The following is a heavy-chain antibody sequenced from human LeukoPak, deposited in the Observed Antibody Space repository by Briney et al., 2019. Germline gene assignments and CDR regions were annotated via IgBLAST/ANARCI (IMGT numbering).Heavy chain of an antibody. CDR3: ARASSSDWSGYYHRFDP. Sequence: PSETLSLTCTVSGGSISSSSYYWGWIRQPPGKGLEWIGSIYYSGSTYYNPSLKSRVTISVDTSKNQFSLKLSSVTAADTAVYYCARASSSDWSGYYHRFDPWGQGTLVTVSS. CDR2: IYYSGST. J-gene: IGHJ5*02. CDR1: GGSISSSSYY. V-gene: IGHV4-39*07. D-gene: IGHD3-3*01.